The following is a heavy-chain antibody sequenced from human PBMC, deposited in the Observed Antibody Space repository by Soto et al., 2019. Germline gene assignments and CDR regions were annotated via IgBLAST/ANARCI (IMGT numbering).Heavy chain of an antibody. Sequence: QITLKESGPTLVKPTQTLTLTCTFSGFSLSXXXXXXGXXXXXXXXALEWLSLIYWDDDKRYSPSLKSRLTITKXTXXNQXVXSXXXXXXXXXXTFYCAHTLXXSSYFDYWGQGTLVTVSS. CDR1: GFSLSXXXXX. CDR3: AHTLXXSSYFDY. J-gene: IGHJ4*02. CDR2: IYWDDDK. V-gene: IGHV2-5*02. D-gene: IGHD6-13*01.